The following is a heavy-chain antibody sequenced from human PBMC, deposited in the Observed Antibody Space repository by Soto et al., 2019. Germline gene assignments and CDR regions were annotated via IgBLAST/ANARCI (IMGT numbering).Heavy chain of an antibody. V-gene: IGHV3-30*18. D-gene: IGHD3-22*01. CDR2: ISYDGSNK. J-gene: IGHJ4*02. CDR3: AKDLEYYYDSSGYTD. Sequence: QVQLVESGGGVVQPGRSLRLSCAASGFTFSSYGMHWVRQAPGKGLEWVAVISYDGSNKYYADSVKGRFTISRDNSKNTLYLQMNSLRAEDTAVYYGAKDLEYYYDSSGYTDWGQGTLVTVSS. CDR1: GFTFSSYG.